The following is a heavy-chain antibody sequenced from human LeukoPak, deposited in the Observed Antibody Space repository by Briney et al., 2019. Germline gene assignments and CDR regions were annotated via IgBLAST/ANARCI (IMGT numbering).Heavy chain of an antibody. D-gene: IGHD5-12*01. CDR1: GGSISSYY. V-gene: IGHV4-59*01. CDR3: ARGYSGYDYYFDY. J-gene: IGHJ4*02. Sequence: SETLSLTCTVSGGSISSYYWSWIRQPPGKGLEWIGYIYYSGSTNYNPSLKSRVTISVDTSKNQFSLKLSSVTAADTAVYYCARGYSGYDYYFDYWGQGTLVTASS. CDR2: IYYSGST.